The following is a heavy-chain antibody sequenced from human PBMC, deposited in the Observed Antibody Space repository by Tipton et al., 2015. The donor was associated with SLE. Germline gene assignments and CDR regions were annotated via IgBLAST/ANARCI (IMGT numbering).Heavy chain of an antibody. J-gene: IGHJ6*03. Sequence: LRLSCTVSGGSISSYYWSWIRQPPGKGLEWIGYIYYSGSTNYNPSLKSRVTISVDTSKNQFSLKLSSVTAADTAVYYCATGRTVYYYYMDVWGEGTTVTVSS. V-gene: IGHV4-59*01. D-gene: IGHD1-1*01. CDR2: IYYSGST. CDR1: GGSISSYY. CDR3: ATGRTVYYYYMDV.